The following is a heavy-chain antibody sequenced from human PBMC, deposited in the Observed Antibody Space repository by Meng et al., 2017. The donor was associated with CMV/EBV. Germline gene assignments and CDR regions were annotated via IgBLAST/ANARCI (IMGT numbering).Heavy chain of an antibody. D-gene: IGHD1-26*01. J-gene: IGHJ2*01. CDR2: ISSSGSTI. CDR3: ARVDSGSYSFDL. CDR1: GFTFSAYS. Sequence: CAASGFTFSAYSMGWIRQAPGKGLEWVSYISSSGSTIYYADSVKGRFTISRDNARNSLYLQMNSLRAEDTAVYYCARVDSGSYSFDLWGRGTLVTVSS. V-gene: IGHV3-11*01.